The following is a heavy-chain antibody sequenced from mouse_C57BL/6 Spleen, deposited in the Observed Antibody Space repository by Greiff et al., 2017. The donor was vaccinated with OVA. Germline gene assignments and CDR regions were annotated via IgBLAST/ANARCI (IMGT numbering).Heavy chain of an antibody. D-gene: IGHD1-1*01. J-gene: IGHJ2*01. V-gene: IGHV5-4*01. CDR1: GFTFSSYA. CDR2: IIDGGSCT. CDR3: ARDPQGGSSYDCFDY. Sequence: EVMLVESGGGLVKPGGSLKLSCAATGFTFSSYAMSWVRQTPEKSLEWVATIIDGGSCTYYPDNVKGRFTISRDNAKNNLYLQMSHLKSEDTAMYYCARDPQGGSSYDCFDYWGQGTTLTVSS.